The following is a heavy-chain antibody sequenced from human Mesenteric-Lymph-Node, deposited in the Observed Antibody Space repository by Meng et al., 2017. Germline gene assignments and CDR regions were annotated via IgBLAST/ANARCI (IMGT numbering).Heavy chain of an antibody. D-gene: IGHD5-12*01. V-gene: IGHV3-33*01. CDR2: IWYDGSNK. CDR3: ARGILARRFSGYGYYFDY. Sequence: GESLKISCAASGFTFSSYGMHWVRQAPGKGLEWVAVIWYDGSNKYYADSVKGRFTISRDNSKNTLYLQMNSLRAEDTAVRYCARGILARRFSGYGYYFDYWGQGTLVTVSS. J-gene: IGHJ4*02. CDR1: GFTFSSYG.